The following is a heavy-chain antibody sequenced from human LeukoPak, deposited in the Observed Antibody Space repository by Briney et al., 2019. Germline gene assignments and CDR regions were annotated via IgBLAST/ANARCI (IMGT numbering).Heavy chain of an antibody. V-gene: IGHV3-21*01. CDR1: GFTFSSYN. Sequence: GSLRLSCAASGFTFSSYNMNWVRQAPGKGPEWVSSISSSSSYIYYADSVKGRFTISRDNAKNSLYLQMNSLRAEDTAVYYCARAAGWRYYYMDVWGKGTTVTVSS. CDR3: ARAAGWRYYYMDV. D-gene: IGHD2-15*01. J-gene: IGHJ6*03. CDR2: ISSSSSYI.